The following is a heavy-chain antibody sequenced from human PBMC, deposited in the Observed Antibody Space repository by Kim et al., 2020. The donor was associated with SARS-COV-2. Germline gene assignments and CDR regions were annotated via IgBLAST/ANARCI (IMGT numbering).Heavy chain of an antibody. CDR3: ARAVAVGGGHSDYY. J-gene: IGHJ6*01. D-gene: IGHD6-19*01. Sequence: ASVKVSCKASGYTFTDYSMHWVRQAPGQGLEWMGWFDPYGGETTYAQKFQGRVTMTKDTSINTPYMELSSLRSDDTAVYYCARAVAVGGGHSDYY. V-gene: IGHV1-2*02. CDR2: FDPYGGET. CDR1: GYTFTDYS.